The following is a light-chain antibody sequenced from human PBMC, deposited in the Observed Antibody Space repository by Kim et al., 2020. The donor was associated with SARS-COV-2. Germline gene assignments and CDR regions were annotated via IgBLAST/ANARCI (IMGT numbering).Light chain of an antibody. J-gene: IGKJ1*01. CDR1: QSVSTN. V-gene: IGKV3-15*01. Sequence: SPGERAALSCRASQSVSTNLAWYQQKPGQAPRLLLYGASTRATGIPARFTGSGSGTEFTLTISSLQSEDFAVYYCQQYNNWPPVTFGQGTKVEIK. CDR3: QQYNNWPPVT. CDR2: GAS.